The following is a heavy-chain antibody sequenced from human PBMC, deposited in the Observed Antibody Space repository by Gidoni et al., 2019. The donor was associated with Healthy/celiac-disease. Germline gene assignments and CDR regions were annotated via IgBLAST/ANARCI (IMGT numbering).Heavy chain of an antibody. CDR1: GFTFSSYA. Sequence: EVQLLESGGGLVQPGGSLRLSCAASGFTFSSYAMSWVRQAPGQGLEWVSAISGSGGSTYYADSVKGRFTISRDNSKNTLYLQMNSLRAEDTAVYYCAKVISRGSSSLYYWGQGTLVTVSS. J-gene: IGHJ4*02. V-gene: IGHV3-23*01. D-gene: IGHD6-6*01. CDR3: AKVISRGSSSLYY. CDR2: ISGSGGST.